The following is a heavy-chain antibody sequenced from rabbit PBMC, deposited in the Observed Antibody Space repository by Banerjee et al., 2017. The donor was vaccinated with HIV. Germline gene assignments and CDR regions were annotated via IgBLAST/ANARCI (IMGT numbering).Heavy chain of an antibody. D-gene: IGHD3-3*01. J-gene: IGHJ3*01. CDR3: ARGLVAGVLDL. V-gene: IGHV1S40*01. CDR1: GFSFSSSYY. Sequence: QSLEESGGDLVKPGASLTLTCTASGFSFSSSYYMCWVRQAPGKGLEWIACIDAGNGNTYYASWVNGRFTISLDNAQNTVFLQMTSLTAADTATYFCARGLVAGVLDLWGQGTLVTVS. CDR2: IDAGNGNT.